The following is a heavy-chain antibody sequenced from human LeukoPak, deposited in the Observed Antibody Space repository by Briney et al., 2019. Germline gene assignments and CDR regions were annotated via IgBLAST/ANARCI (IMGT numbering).Heavy chain of an antibody. CDR3: AKVAAGYSSSWYRNAFDI. CDR2: ISYDGSNK. V-gene: IGHV3-30*18. J-gene: IGHJ3*02. Sequence: PGGSLRLSCAASGFTFSSYGMHWVRQAPGKGLEWVVVISYDGSNKYYADSVKGRFTISRDNSKNTLYLQMNSLRAEDTAVYYCAKVAAGYSSSWYRNAFDIWGQGTMVTVSS. CDR1: GFTFSSYG. D-gene: IGHD6-13*01.